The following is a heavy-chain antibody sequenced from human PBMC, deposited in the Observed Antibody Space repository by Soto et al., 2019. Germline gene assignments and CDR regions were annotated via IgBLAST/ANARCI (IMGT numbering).Heavy chain of an antibody. CDR3: ARIRGRITMVRGVIGWFAP. J-gene: IGHJ5*02. D-gene: IGHD3-10*01. V-gene: IGHV4-34*01. Sequence: QVQLQQWGAGLLKPSETLSLTCAVYGGSFSGYYWSWIRQPPGKGLEWIGEINHSGSTNYNPSLKSRVTISVDTSKNQFYLKLSSVTAADTAVYYCARIRGRITMVRGVIGWFAPWGQGTLVTVSS. CDR2: INHSGST. CDR1: GGSFSGYY.